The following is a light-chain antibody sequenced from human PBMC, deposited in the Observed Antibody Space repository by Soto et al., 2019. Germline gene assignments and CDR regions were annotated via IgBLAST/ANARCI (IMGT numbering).Light chain of an antibody. CDR1: QSISSH. CDR2: AAS. V-gene: IGKV1-39*01. CDR3: QQSHSAPLT. J-gene: IGKJ4*01. Sequence: QMTQSPSSLFASVGDRVTITCRASQSISSHLNWYQQKVGQTPRLLIYAASTLQSEVPPRFSGSGSGTEFTLTISGLQREDFATCYCQQSHSAPLTFGGGTKIQI.